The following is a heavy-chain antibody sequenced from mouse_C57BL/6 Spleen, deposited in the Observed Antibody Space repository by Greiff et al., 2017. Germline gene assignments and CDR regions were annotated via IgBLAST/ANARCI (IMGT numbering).Heavy chain of an antibody. J-gene: IGHJ2*01. CDR3: ARGQGYFDY. Sequence: EVKLVESGPGLVKPSQSLSLTCSVTGYSITSGYYWNWIRQFPGNKLEWMGYISYDGSNNYNPSLKNRISITRDTSKNQFFLKLNSVTTEDTATYYCARGQGYFDYWGQGTTLTVSS. CDR2: ISYDGSN. CDR1: GYSITSGYY. V-gene: IGHV3-6*01.